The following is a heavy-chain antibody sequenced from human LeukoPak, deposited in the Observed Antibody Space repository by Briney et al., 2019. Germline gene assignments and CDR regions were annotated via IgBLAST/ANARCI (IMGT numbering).Heavy chain of an antibody. Sequence: GRSLGLSCAASGFTFSSYGMHWVRQAPGKGLEWVAVISYDGSNKYYADSVKGRFTISRDNSKNTLYLQMNSLRAEDTAVYYCAKLELKWYSSGWFDYWGQGTLVTVSS. CDR2: ISYDGSNK. D-gene: IGHD6-19*01. CDR1: GFTFSSYG. CDR3: AKLELKWYSSGWFDY. J-gene: IGHJ4*02. V-gene: IGHV3-30*18.